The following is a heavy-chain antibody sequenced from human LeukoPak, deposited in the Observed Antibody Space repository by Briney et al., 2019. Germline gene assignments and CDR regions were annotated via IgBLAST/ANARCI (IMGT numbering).Heavy chain of an antibody. D-gene: IGHD3-10*01. J-gene: IGHJ4*02. CDR3: ARALHRVRPLDY. CDR1: GYTFTRYY. Sequence: GASVKVSFKASGYTFTRYYMHWVRQAPGHGLECMARINPNSGSTNYAQKLQRRVTITRDTSTTPSYIELSTLRADDTAVYYCARALHRVRPLDYWGQGTLVTVSS. CDR2: INPNSGST. V-gene: IGHV1-2*06.